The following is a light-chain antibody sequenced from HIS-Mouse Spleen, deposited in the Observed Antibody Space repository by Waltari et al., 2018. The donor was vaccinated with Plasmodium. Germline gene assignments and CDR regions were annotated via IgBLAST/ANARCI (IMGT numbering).Light chain of an antibody. J-gene: IGLJ2*01. CDR3: CSYAGSYTWV. CDR1: SSDVGGYNY. CDR2: AVS. Sequence: QSALTQPRPVSGSPGQSVTISCTGTSSDVGGYNYFPWYPHHPGKSPKLMIYAVSKRPSGVPDRFSGSKSGNTASLTISGLQAEDEADYYCCSYAGSYTWVFGGGTKLTVL. V-gene: IGLV2-11*01.